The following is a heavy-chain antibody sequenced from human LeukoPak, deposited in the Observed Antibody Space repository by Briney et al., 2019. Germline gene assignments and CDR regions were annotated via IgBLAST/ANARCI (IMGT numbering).Heavy chain of an antibody. V-gene: IGHV3-30*18. CDR3: AKDGFWTSRTSYHGAHFFDH. Sequence: GRSLTLSCAASGFTFRSYGIHRVRQAPGKGLEWVACISFDGSNTYYVDSVKGRFTISRDNSKNTLYLQTSSLRPEDTALYYCAKDGFWTSRTSYHGAHFFDHWGQGIQVTVSS. J-gene: IGHJ4*02. D-gene: IGHD3/OR15-3a*01. CDR1: GFTFRSYG. CDR2: ISFDGSNT.